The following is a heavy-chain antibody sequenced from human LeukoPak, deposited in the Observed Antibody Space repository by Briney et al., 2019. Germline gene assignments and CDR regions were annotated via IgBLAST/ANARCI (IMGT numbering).Heavy chain of an antibody. Sequence: ASVKVSCKASGGTFSSYAISWVRQAPGQGLEWMGGIIPIFGTANYAQKFQGRVTITADESTSTAYMELSSLRSEDTAVYYCAREGTYYYDSSGSDAFDIWGQGTMVTVSS. CDR1: GGTFSSYA. J-gene: IGHJ3*02. CDR3: AREGTYYYDSSGSDAFDI. D-gene: IGHD3-22*01. CDR2: IIPIFGTA. V-gene: IGHV1-69*13.